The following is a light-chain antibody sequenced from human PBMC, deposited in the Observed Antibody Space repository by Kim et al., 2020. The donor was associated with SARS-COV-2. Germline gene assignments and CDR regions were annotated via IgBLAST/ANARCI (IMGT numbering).Light chain of an antibody. CDR2: QAS. Sequence: ASVGDIVTIPCRASQYIGWSFAWYQQHPGKAPKLLIYQASGLQTGVPSRFSGRGSATEFTLTVSSLQPEDFATYYCQQYHDYSGVFGQGTKVDIK. CDR1: QYIGWS. J-gene: IGKJ1*01. CDR3: QQYHDYSGV. V-gene: IGKV1-5*03.